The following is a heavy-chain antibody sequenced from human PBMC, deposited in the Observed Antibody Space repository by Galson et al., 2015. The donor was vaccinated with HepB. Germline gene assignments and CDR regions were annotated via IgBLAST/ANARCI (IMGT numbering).Heavy chain of an antibody. CDR2: ISSSSSYT. CDR1: GFTFSDYY. CDR3: ARELSIAAAGTCFDY. V-gene: IGHV3-11*06. J-gene: IGHJ4*02. D-gene: IGHD6-13*01. Sequence: SLRLSCAASGFTFSDYYMSWIRQAPGKGLEWVSYISSSSSYTNYADSVKGRFTISRDNAKNSLYLQMNSLRAEDTAVYYCARELSIAAAGTCFDYWGQGTLVTVSS.